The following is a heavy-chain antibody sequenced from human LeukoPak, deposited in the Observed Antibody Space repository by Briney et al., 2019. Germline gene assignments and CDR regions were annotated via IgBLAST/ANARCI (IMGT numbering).Heavy chain of an antibody. CDR2: ISYDGSNK. CDR1: GFTFSSYG. J-gene: IGHJ6*04. D-gene: IGHD2-2*01. CDR3: AKDGRGYCSSTSCYRDGMDV. Sequence: QPGRSLRLSCAASGFTFSSYGMHWVRQAPGKGLERVAVISYDGSNKYYADSVKGRFTISRDNSKNTLYLQMNSLRAEDTAVYHCAKDGRGYCSSTSCYRDGMDVWGKGTTVTVSS. V-gene: IGHV3-30*18.